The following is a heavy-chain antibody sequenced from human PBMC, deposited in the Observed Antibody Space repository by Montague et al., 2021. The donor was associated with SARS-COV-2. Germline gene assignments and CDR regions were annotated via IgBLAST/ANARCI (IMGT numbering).Heavy chain of an antibody. CDR2: INHRGST. CDR1: GGTFSAHS. J-gene: IGHJ6*02. D-gene: IGHD3-3*01. CDR3: ARDPWRITIFGVVTRYGMDV. Sequence: SETLSLTCAVYGGTFSAHSWSWVRQSPGKGLEWIGEINHRGSTTYMSSLKSRVTMSVDTSKNQFSLKLSSVTAADTAVYYCARDPWRITIFGVVTRYGMDVWGQGTTVTVSS. V-gene: IGHV4-34*10.